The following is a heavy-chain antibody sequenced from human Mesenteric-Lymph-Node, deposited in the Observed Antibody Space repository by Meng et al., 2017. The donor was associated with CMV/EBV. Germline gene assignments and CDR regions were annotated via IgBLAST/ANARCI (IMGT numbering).Heavy chain of an antibody. J-gene: IGHJ5*02. CDR2: IIPIFGTA. D-gene: IGHD3-22*01. Sequence: SVKVSCKASGYTFTSYGISWVRQAPGQGLEWMGGIIPIFGTANYAQKFQGRVTITTDESTSTAYMELSSLRSEDTAVYYCARDLVYYDSTGAGVWFDPWGQGTLVTVSS. CDR3: ARDLVYYDSTGAGVWFDP. V-gene: IGHV1-69*05. CDR1: GYTFTSYG.